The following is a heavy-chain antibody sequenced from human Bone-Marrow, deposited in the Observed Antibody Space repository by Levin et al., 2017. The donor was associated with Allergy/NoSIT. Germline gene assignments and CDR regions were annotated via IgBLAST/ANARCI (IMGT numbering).Heavy chain of an antibody. CDR1: GDSISSDYY. Sequence: SQTLSLTCAVSGDSISSDYYWGWIRQPPGKGLEWIGSIYHGGSTYHNPSLQSRVTISTDTSKTQFSLKLSSVTAADTAVYYCARQRVLQWVLKLPSYFDSWGQGALVTVSS. J-gene: IGHJ4*02. V-gene: IGHV4-38-2*01. D-gene: IGHD3-3*01. CDR3: ARQRVLQWVLKLPSYFDS. CDR2: IYHGGST.